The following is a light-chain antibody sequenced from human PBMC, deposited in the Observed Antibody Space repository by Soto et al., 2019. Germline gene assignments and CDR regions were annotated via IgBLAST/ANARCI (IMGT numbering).Light chain of an antibody. CDR2: SAS. J-gene: IGKJ4*01. Sequence: DIQMTQSPSSLYASVGHRLTITYRASQSVSTYLNWYKQKPGKAPKLLIYSASSLESGAPSRFSGSGSGTEFALTISSLKPEDSDTYYCQQLKSYPLTFGGGTKVDIK. V-gene: IGKV1-17*01. CDR1: QSVSTY. CDR3: QQLKSYPLT.